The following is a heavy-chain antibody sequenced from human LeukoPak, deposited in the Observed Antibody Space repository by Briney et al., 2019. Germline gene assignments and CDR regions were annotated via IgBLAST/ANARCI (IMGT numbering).Heavy chain of an antibody. CDR2: INHSGST. V-gene: IGHV4-34*01. CDR3: ARGPPTSYDSSGFYLNY. Sequence: PSETLSLTCAVYGGSFSGYYWNWIRQPPGKGLGWIGEINHSGSTNYNPSLKSRVTISVDTSKNQFSLKLSSVTAADTAVYYCARGPPTSYDSSGFYLNYWGQGTLVTVSS. J-gene: IGHJ4*02. D-gene: IGHD3-22*01. CDR1: GGSFSGYY.